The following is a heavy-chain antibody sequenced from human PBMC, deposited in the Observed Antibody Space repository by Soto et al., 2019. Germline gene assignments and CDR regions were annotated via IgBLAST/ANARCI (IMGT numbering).Heavy chain of an antibody. V-gene: IGHV1-2*02. D-gene: IGHD2-8*02. CDR1: GYNFSDYY. CDR2: VSPKSGGT. J-gene: IGHJ5*02. CDR3: AREISGGGTLNWFDP. Sequence: ASVRVSCKASGYNFSDYYIHWVRQAPGQGLEWLGWVSPKSGGTNYAQKFKGRVTMTRDTSSNTVYMDLSGLKSDDTAVFYCAREISGGGTLNWFDPWGQGTLVTVSS.